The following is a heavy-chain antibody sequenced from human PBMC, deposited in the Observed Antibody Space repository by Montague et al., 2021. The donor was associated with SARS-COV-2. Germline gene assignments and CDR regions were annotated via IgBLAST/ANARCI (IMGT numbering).Heavy chain of an antibody. D-gene: IGHD3-10*01. CDR1: GGSIGRYY. J-gene: IGHJ4*02. CDR2: INYSGRN. CDR3: ARSPDTSGTYYLPY. Sequence: SETLSLTCSVSGGSIGRYYWSWLRQPPGKGLEWIGHINYSGRNTYSPSFKSRVTISIDTHKNQFSLKLSSVTAADTAVYYCARSPDTSGTYYLPYWGQGTLVTVSS. V-gene: IGHV4-59*01.